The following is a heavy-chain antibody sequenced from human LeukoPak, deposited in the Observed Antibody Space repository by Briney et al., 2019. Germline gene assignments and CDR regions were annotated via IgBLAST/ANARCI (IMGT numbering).Heavy chain of an antibody. Sequence: GGSLRLSCVGSGFTFSDYWMSWLRQAPGRGLDWVANKKQDGCEKDYVDALKGRFTISRDNAKNSLYLQINSLIAEDTAVYYCARWLELMRNFDWWGQGTLVTVSS. CDR2: KKQDGCEK. CDR1: GFTFSDYW. J-gene: IGHJ4*02. V-gene: IGHV3-7*01. CDR3: ARWLELMRNFDW. D-gene: IGHD5-24*01.